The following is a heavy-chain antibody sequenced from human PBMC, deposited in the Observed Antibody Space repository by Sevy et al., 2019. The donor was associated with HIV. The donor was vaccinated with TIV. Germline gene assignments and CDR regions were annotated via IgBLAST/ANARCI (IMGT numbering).Heavy chain of an antibody. J-gene: IGHJ4*02. CDR1: GLTISDYV. CDR2: ITESDADI. D-gene: IGHD3-3*01. Sequence: GGSLRLSCVASGLTISDYVLYWVRQAPGKGLEWVSAITESDADITYANSVKGRFTISRDNSKNTVYLQMGSLRAEDTAIYYCAKLGVRVATGGTDYWGQGTQVTVSS. CDR3: AKLGVRVATGGTDY. V-gene: IGHV3-23*01.